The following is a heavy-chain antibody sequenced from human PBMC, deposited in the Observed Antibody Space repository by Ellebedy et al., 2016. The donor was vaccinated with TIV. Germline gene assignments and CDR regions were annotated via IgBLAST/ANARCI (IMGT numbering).Heavy chain of an antibody. D-gene: IGHD6-13*01. CDR2: IKSKGDGETT. J-gene: IGHJ4*02. CDR1: GLTFSKAW. CDR3: AKEPGYSRRE. Sequence: GESLKISXAVSGLTFSKAWMNWVRQAPGKGLEWVGHIKSKGDGETTEYAAPVKGRFTISRDDSKSMVYLQMNSLRAEDTALYYCAKEPGYSRREWGQGTLVTVSS. V-gene: IGHV3-15*01.